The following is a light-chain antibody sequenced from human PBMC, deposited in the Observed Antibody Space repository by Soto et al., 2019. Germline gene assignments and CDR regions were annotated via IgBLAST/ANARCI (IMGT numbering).Light chain of an antibody. CDR2: GNT. Sequence: QPVLTQPPSVSGAPGQRVTISCTGSSSNIGSTYDVQWYQQLPGTAPKLLIHGNTDRPSGVPDRFSGSKSGTSASLAITGLQADDEADYYCQSYDDSLSVHYVFGTGTK. J-gene: IGLJ1*01. CDR1: SSNIGSTYD. V-gene: IGLV1-40*01. CDR3: QSYDDSLSVHYV.